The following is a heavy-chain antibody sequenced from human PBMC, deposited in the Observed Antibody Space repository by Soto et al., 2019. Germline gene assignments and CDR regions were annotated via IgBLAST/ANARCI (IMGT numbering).Heavy chain of an antibody. J-gene: IGHJ4*02. CDR3: ARAHSSSWHDFDY. CDR1: GFTVSSNY. V-gene: IGHV3-66*01. CDR2: IYSGGST. D-gene: IGHD6-13*01. Sequence: EVQLVESGGGLVQPGGSLRLSCAASGFTVSSNYMSWVRQAPGKGLEWVSVIYSGGSTYYADSVKGRFTISRDNSKNTLYHQMNSLRAEETAVYYCARAHSSSWHDFDYWGQGTLVTVSS.